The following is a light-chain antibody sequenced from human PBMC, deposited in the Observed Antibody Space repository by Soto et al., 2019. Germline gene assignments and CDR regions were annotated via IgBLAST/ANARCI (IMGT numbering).Light chain of an antibody. J-gene: IGKJ2*01. CDR2: AAS. Sequence: EIVMTQSPATLSVSPGERATLSCRASQSVSSNLAWYQQKPGQAPRLLIYAASTRATGIPARFSGSGSGTEFTLTISSLQSEDFAVYYCQQYNNWPGHTFGQGTKLEIK. CDR1: QSVSSN. V-gene: IGKV3-15*01. CDR3: QQYNNWPGHT.